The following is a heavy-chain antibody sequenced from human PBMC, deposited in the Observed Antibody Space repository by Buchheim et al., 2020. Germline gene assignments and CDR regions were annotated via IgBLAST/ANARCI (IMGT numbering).Heavy chain of an antibody. Sequence: EVQLVASGGGLVQPGGSLRLSCAASGFTFNNYATSWVRQAPGKGLEWVSDITGSGSSTYYADSVRGRFTISRARSKNTLYLQMNRLRADDTAVYYCARDWKSELERPGFDFWGQGTL. J-gene: IGHJ4*02. CDR3: ARDWKSELERPGFDF. V-gene: IGHV3-23*04. D-gene: IGHD1-1*01. CDR1: GFTFNNYA. CDR2: ITGSGSST.